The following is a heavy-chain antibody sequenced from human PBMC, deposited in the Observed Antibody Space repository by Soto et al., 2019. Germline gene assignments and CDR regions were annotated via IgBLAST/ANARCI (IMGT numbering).Heavy chain of an antibody. D-gene: IGHD2-2*02. CDR1: GGTFGIYA. V-gene: IGHV1-69*01. Sequence: QVKLVQSGAAVSKPGSSVKVSCKASGGTFGIYAIGWVRQAPGQGLEWMGGIIPAFGTTKNAQKFQDRVDMTADESTNTVYMELRGLRFDDTAVYYCARVPRQMLYGPTRNGRDVWGQGTTLIVSS. CDR2: IIPAFGTT. J-gene: IGHJ6*02. CDR3: ARVPRQMLYGPTRNGRDV.